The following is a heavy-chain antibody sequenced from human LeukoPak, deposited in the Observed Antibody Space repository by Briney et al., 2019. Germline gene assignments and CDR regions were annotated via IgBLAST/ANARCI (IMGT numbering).Heavy chain of an antibody. CDR2: IYYSGST. V-gene: IGHV4-59*01. J-gene: IGHJ5*02. CDR3: ARGCSAGTPHNWFDP. Sequence: SETLSLTCTVSGGSISGYYWSWIRQPPGKGMEWIGYIYYSGSTNYNPSLKSRVTISVDTSKNQFSLKLSSVTAAHTAVYYCARGCSAGTPHNWFDPWGQGTLVTVSS. CDR1: GGSISGYY. D-gene: IGHD6-13*01.